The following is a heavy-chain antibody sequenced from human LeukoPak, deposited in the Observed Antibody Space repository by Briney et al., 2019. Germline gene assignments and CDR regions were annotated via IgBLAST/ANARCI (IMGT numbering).Heavy chain of an antibody. V-gene: IGHV5-51*01. CDR3: ARHPLTGIDAFDI. Sequence: GESLKISWKGSGYSFTSYWIGWVRQMPGEGLEWVGIIYPGDSDTRDSRSVQGHVTISADKSISTAYLQWSSLKASDTAMYYCARHPLTGIDAFDIWGQGAMVTVSS. CDR2: IYPGDSDT. D-gene: IGHD1-1*01. CDR1: GYSFTSYW. J-gene: IGHJ3*02.